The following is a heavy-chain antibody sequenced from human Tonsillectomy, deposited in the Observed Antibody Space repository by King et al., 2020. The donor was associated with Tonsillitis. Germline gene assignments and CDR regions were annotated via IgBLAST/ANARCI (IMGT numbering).Heavy chain of an antibody. D-gene: IGHD3-3*01. V-gene: IGHV4-34*01. CDR1: GESFSGYY. Sequence: VQLQQWGAGLLKPSETLSLTCAVYGESFSGYYCSWIRQPPGKGLEWIGAISHSGGASYNPSPNSRVTISVDRPNNQCSLKLTSVTAADTAVYYCARGKYDFWSGFPDYFDYWGQGTLVTVSS. CDR3: ARGKYDFWSGFPDYFDY. J-gene: IGHJ4*02. CDR2: ISHSGGA.